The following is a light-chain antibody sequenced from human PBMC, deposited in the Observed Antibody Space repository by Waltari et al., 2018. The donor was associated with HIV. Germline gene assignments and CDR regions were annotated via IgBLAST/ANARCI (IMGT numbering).Light chain of an antibody. CDR3: QQYGSSPLFT. J-gene: IGKJ3*01. CDR2: GAS. V-gene: IGKV3-20*01. Sequence: EIVLTQSPRTLSLSPGERATLSGRASQGVSSSHLAWYQQKPGQAPRLLIYGASSRATGIPDRFSGSGSGTDFTLTISRLEPEDFAVYYCQQYGSSPLFTFGPGTKVDIK. CDR1: QGVSSSH.